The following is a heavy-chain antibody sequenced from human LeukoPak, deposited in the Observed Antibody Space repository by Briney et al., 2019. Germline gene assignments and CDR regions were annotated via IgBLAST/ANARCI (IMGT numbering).Heavy chain of an antibody. J-gene: IGHJ4*02. Sequence: SETLSLTCTVSGGSISGSYWSWIRQPAGKGLEWIGRIYSSGSTNYNPSLKSRVTMSVDTSKNKDFLKLNSVTAADTAVYYCARGFCRGGSCYLFDSWGQGTLVTVSS. CDR2: IYSSGST. CDR1: GGSISGSY. D-gene: IGHD2-15*01. V-gene: IGHV4-4*07. CDR3: ARGFCRGGSCYLFDS.